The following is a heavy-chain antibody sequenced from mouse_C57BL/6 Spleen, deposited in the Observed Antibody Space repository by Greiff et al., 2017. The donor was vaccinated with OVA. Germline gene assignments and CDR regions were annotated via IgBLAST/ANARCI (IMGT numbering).Heavy chain of an antibody. CDR1: GFTFSSYA. D-gene: IGHD1-1*01. CDR3: AREGYYGSSLYWYCDV. J-gene: IGHJ1*03. CDR2: ISDGGSYT. V-gene: IGHV5-4*01. Sequence: VQLKESGGGLVKPGGSLKLSCAASGFTFSSYAMSWVRQTPEKRLEWVATISDGGSYTYYPDNVKGRFTISRDNAKNNLYLQMSHLKSEDTAMYYCAREGYYGSSLYWYCDVWGTGTTVTVSS.